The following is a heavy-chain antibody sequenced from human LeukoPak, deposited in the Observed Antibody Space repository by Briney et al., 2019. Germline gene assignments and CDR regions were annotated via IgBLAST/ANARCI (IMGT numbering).Heavy chain of an antibody. CDR2: INHSGST. V-gene: IGHV4-34*01. D-gene: IGHD3-3*01. Sequence: SETLSLTCAVYGGSFSGYYWSWIRQPPGEGLEWIGEINHSGSTNYNPSLKSRVTISVDTSKNQFSLKLSSVTAADTAVYYCARGDFWSGYYLPFDYWGQGTLVTVSS. J-gene: IGHJ4*02. CDR3: ARGDFWSGYYLPFDY. CDR1: GGSFSGYY.